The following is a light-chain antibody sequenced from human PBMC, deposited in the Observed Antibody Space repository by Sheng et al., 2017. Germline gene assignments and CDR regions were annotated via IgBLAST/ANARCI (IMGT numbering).Light chain of an antibody. CDR2: DAS. V-gene: IGKV3-11*01. Sequence: VLTQSPVTLSLSPGERAILSCRASQSVGEFVAWYQQRPGQVPRLLIYDASQRATGVPDRFSGSGSVTDFTLVISNLEPDDSGVYFCQQRSTWYISFGKGTRLEV. CDR1: QSVGEF. CDR3: QQRSTWYIS. J-gene: IGKJ5*01.